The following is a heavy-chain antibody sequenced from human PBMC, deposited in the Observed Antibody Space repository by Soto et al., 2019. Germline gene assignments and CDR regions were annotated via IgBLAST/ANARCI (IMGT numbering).Heavy chain of an antibody. CDR1: GYTFTSYA. CDR3: AREVRFLEWLLHDYYYYYYMDV. J-gene: IGHJ6*03. CDR2: INAGNGNT. V-gene: IGHV1-3*01. Sequence: GASLKVSCKASGYTFTSYAMHWVRQAPGQRLEWMGWINAGNGNTKYSQKFQGRVTITRDTSASTAYMELSSLRSEDTAVYYCAREVRFLEWLLHDYYYYYYMDVWGKGTTVTVSS. D-gene: IGHD3-3*01.